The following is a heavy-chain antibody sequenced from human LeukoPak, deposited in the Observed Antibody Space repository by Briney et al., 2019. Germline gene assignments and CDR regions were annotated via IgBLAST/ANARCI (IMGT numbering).Heavy chain of an antibody. D-gene: IGHD3-22*01. CDR1: GGTFSRYP. CDR3: ARDAAIYDRRGYYFLW. V-gene: IGHV1-69*01. J-gene: IGHJ4*02. Sequence: VASVKVSCRASGGTFSRYPISWVRQAPGQGLEWMGGIIPIFGTPNYAQKFQGRVTITADESTTTAYMELTSLRSEDTAIYYCARDAAIYDRRGYYFLWWGQGTLVTVSS. CDR2: IIPIFGTP.